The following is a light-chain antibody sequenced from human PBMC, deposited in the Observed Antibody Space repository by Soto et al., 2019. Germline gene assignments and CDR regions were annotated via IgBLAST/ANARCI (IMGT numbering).Light chain of an antibody. Sequence: QSALTQPASVSGSPGQSITFSCTGTSSDVGSYNLVSWYQQHPGKAPKLMIYEGSKRPSGVSNRFSGSKSGNTASLTISGLQAEDEADYYCCSYAGSSTLVFGGGTKVTVL. J-gene: IGLJ3*02. CDR2: EGS. CDR3: CSYAGSSTLV. CDR1: SSDVGSYNL. V-gene: IGLV2-23*01.